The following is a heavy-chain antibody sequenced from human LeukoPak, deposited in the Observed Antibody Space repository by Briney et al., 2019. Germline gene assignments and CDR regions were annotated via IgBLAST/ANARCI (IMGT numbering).Heavy chain of an antibody. J-gene: IGHJ5*02. CDR2: INPNSGGT. CDR1: GYTFTGYY. Sequence: ASVKVSCKASGYTFTGYYMHWARQAPGQGLEWMGWINPNSGGTNYAQKFQGWVTMTRDTSISTAYMELSRLRSDDTAVYYCARDGDSSSINWFDPWGQGTLVTVSS. CDR3: ARDGDSSSINWFDP. D-gene: IGHD6-13*01. V-gene: IGHV1-2*04.